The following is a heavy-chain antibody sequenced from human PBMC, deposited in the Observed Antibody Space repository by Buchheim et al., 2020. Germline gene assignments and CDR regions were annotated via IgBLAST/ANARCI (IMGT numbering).Heavy chain of an antibody. Sequence: EMQLVESGGGLVQPGGSLKLSCAASGFTFSDHYMDWVRQAPGKGLEWVGRNRNKANSYTTEYAASVKGRFTISRDDLQNSLYLQMNSLKTEDTAVYYCARVNSRLWFGPWGQGTL. CDR2: NRNKANSYTT. J-gene: IGHJ5*02. D-gene: IGHD2/OR15-2a*01. CDR1: GFTFSDHY. CDR3: ARVNSRLWFGP. V-gene: IGHV3-72*01.